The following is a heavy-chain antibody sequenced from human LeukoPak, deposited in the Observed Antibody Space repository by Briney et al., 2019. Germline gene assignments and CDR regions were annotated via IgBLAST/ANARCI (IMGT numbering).Heavy chain of an antibody. J-gene: IGHJ6*02. V-gene: IGHV3-23*01. CDR2: ISGSGGST. CDR1: GFTFSSYA. Sequence: GGSLRLSCAASGFTFSSYAMSWVRQAPGKGLEWVSAISGSGGSTYYADSVKGRFTISRDNSKNTLYLQMNSLRAEDTAVYYCAKDKSYSSSSLGYYGMDVWGQGTTVTVSS. CDR3: AKDKSYSSSSLGYYGMDV. D-gene: IGHD6-6*01.